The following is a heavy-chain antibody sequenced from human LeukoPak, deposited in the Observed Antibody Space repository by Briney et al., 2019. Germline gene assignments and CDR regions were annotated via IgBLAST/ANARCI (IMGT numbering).Heavy chain of an antibody. D-gene: IGHD6-19*01. CDR1: GFTFRAYG. V-gene: IGHV3-23*01. Sequence: GGSLRLSCAASGFTFRAYGMHWARQAPGKGLEWVSAISGSGGSTYYADSVKGRFTISRDNSKNTLYLQMNSLRAEDTAVYYCAKSYSSGWTMYYFDYWGQGTLVTVSS. CDR2: ISGSGGST. J-gene: IGHJ4*02. CDR3: AKSYSSGWTMYYFDY.